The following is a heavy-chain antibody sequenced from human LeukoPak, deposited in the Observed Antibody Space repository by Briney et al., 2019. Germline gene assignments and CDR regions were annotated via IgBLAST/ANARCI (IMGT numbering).Heavy chain of an antibody. Sequence: GGSLRLSCAASGFTFANYVTHWVRQAPGKGLEWVAVTSPDEGLKFYGDSVKGRFTISRDNSKNTLYLQMNSLRAEDTAVYYCAKEADYDFWSGYFYWGQGTLVTVSS. D-gene: IGHD3-3*01. V-gene: IGHV3-30*04. CDR2: TSPDEGLK. CDR3: AKEADYDFWSGYFY. J-gene: IGHJ4*02. CDR1: GFTFANYV.